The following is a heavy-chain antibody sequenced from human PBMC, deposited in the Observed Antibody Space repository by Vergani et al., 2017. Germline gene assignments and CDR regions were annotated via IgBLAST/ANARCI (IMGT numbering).Heavy chain of an antibody. J-gene: IGHJ5*02. D-gene: IGHD3-10*01. CDR3: AKEHMVRGEEWFDP. CDR2: INYVGRT. Sequence: QLQLQESGPGLVKPSETLSLICTASGGSINPSSSFWGWIRQSPGKGLEWIGSINYVGRTYYIPSLQSRATVFVDTSKNQFSLNLTSVTAADTAVYYCAKEHMVRGEEWFDPWGQGALVTVSS. CDR1: GGSINPSSSF. V-gene: IGHV4-39*02.